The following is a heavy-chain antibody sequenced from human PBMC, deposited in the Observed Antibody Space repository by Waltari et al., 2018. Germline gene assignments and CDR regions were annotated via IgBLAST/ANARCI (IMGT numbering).Heavy chain of an antibody. J-gene: IGHJ3*02. D-gene: IGHD1-1*01. Sequence: LMESGGALTQRGGSRRLKCAASGFRISVFSIHWVRQAAGRGPQWNSVIGPGGRPIYYDDSVWCRSTISIDVGKNAVYSHMTNLRDDDTASYYCPRGHFDNSFFMWGQGTMVTVSS. CDR3: PRGHFDNSFFM. V-gene: IGHV3-48*02. CDR1: GFRISVFS. CDR2: IGPGGRPI.